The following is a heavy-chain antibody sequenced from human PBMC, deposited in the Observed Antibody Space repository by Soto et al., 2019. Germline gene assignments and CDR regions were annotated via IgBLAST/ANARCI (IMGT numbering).Heavy chain of an antibody. J-gene: IGHJ2*01. CDR2: IYSGATT. D-gene: IGHD3-22*01. CDR1: GFTVSSNY. V-gene: IGHV3-66*01. Sequence: EVQLVESGGGLVQPGGSLRLSWAASGFTVSSNYMSWVRQAQGKRLEWVSVIYSGATTYYADSVKGRFTISRDNSKNTVHLQMNSLRAEDRAVYYCGVSGFQGYFDVWGRGTLVTVSS. CDR3: GVSGFQGYFDV.